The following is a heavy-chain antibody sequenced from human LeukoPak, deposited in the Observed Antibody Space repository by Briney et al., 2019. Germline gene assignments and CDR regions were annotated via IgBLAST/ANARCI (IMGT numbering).Heavy chain of an antibody. V-gene: IGHV1-2*02. J-gene: IGHJ4*02. Sequence: ASVKVSCKASGYTFTAYYMHWVRQAPGQGLEWMGWINPNTGDTNYAQNFQGRVTMNRDTSISTAYMELSRLRFDDTAVYYCARSADGYTCGHFDFWGQGTLVTVSS. CDR2: INPNTGDT. D-gene: IGHD5-18*01. CDR1: GYTFTAYY. CDR3: ARSADGYTCGHFDF.